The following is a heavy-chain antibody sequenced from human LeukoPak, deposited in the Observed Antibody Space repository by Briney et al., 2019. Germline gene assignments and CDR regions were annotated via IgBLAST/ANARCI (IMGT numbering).Heavy chain of an antibody. CDR3: ARGRIAAAPRTCFDY. CDR2: ISSNGGST. D-gene: IGHD6-13*01. V-gene: IGHV3-64*01. CDR1: GFTFSSYA. J-gene: IGHJ4*02. Sequence: GGSLRLSCAASGFTFSSYAMHWVRQAPGKGLEYVSAISSNGGSTYYANSVKGRFTISRDNSKNTLYLQMGSLRAEDMAMYYCARGRIAAAPRTCFDYWGQGTLVTVSS.